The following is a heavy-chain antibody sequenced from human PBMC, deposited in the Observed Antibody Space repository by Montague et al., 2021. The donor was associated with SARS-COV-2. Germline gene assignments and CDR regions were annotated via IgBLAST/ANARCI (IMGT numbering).Heavy chain of an antibody. CDR1: RFTFSSYS. CDR2: ISSSSSYI. Sequence: SLRLSCAASRFTFSSYSMNWVRQAPGKGLEWVSSISSSSSYIYYADSVKSRFTISRDNAKNSLYLQMNSLRAEDTAVYYCARDRDSSGWFDYWGQGTLVTVSS. J-gene: IGHJ4*02. D-gene: IGHD6-19*01. CDR3: ARDRDSSGWFDY. V-gene: IGHV3-21*01.